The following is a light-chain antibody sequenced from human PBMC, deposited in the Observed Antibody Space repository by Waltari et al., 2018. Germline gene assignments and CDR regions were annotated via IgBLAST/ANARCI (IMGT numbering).Light chain of an antibody. CDR1: QDLRDH. V-gene: IGKV3-11*01. Sequence: EVVLTQSPATLSLSLGDSATISCRASQDLRDHLAWYQQKPGQAPRLLIYDASKRATGIPARFSGSGSGTDFTLTISSLEPDDFAVYYCQQRISWPLTFGHGTRVENK. CDR3: QQRISWPLT. CDR2: DAS. J-gene: IGKJ5*01.